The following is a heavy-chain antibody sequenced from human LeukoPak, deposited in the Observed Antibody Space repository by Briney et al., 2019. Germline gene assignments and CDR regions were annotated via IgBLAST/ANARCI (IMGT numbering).Heavy chain of an antibody. D-gene: IGHD3/OR15-3a*01. Sequence: LSLTCTVSGGSISSGGYYWSWVRQAPGKGLEWVSAISGSGGSTYYADSVKGRFTISRDNSKNTLYLQMNSLRAEDTAVYYCARPVDNAFDIWGQGTMVTVSS. CDR3: ARPVDNAFDI. J-gene: IGHJ3*02. V-gene: IGHV3-23*01. CDR1: GGSISSGGYY. CDR2: ISGSGGST.